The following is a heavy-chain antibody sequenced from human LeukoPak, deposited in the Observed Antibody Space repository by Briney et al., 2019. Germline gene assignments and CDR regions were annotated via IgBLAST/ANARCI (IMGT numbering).Heavy chain of an antibody. V-gene: IGHV4-59*01. CDR2: IYYSGST. Sequence: SETLPLTCTVSGGSISSYYWSWIRQPPGKGLEWIGYIYYSGSTNYNPSLKSRVTISVDTSKNQFSLKLSSVTAADTAVYYCARVRDGYNYYYYYYIDVWGKGTTVTVSS. CDR1: GGSISSYY. J-gene: IGHJ6*03. CDR3: ARVRDGYNYYYYYYIDV. D-gene: IGHD5-24*01.